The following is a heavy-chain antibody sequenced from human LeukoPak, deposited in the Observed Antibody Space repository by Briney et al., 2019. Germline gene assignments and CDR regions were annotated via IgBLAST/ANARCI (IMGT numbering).Heavy chain of an antibody. CDR1: GFTFSNYG. CDR2: ADTSGNYI. V-gene: IGHV3-21*01. D-gene: IGHD3-10*01. Sequence: PGGSLRLSCAASGFTFSNYGMNWVRQAPGKGLEWVSFADTSGNYIYYGDSVKGRFTISRDNAKNLVFLQMNGLRAEDTPVYYCARGRSITLLRGVAMSDGFDIWGQGAMVAVSS. J-gene: IGHJ3*02. CDR3: ARGRSITLLRGVAMSDGFDI.